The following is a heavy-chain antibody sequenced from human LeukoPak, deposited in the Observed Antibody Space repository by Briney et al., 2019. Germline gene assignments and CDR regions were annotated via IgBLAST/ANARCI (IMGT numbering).Heavy chain of an antibody. CDR1: GFIFSNFG. D-gene: IGHD3-10*01. J-gene: IGHJ4*02. CDR2: IWYDGSNE. Sequence: PGGSLRLSCVASGFIFSNFGVHWVRQAPGKGLEWVAVIWYDGSNEYYADSVKGRFTISRDNSKNTLYLQMNSLRAEDTAVYYCARDVLATMVRGVIQIKYYFDYWGQGTLVTVSS. V-gene: IGHV3-33*08. CDR3: ARDVLATMVRGVIQIKYYFDY.